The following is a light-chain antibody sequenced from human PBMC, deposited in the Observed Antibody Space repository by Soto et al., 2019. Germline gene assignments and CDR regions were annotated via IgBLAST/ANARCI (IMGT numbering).Light chain of an antibody. J-gene: IGKJ1*01. Sequence: EIVLTQSPATLSLSPGERATLSCRASQSVSTYLAWYQQKHGQAPRLLIYDASKMATGIPVRFSGSGSGTDFTLTIASLEPEDFGVYYCQQRSNWPPTWTFGQGTKVDIK. CDR2: DAS. CDR1: QSVSTY. V-gene: IGKV3-11*01. CDR3: QQRSNWPPTWT.